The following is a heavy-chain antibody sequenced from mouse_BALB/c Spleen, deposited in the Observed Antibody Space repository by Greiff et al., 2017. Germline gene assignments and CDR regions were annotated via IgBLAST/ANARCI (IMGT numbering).Heavy chain of an antibody. V-gene: IGHV5-9*03. CDR3: ASPPLYYYGSSSPWFAY. J-gene: IGHJ3*01. CDR2: ISSGGGNT. D-gene: IGHD1-1*01. Sequence: EVMLVESGGGLVKPGGSLKLSCAASGFTFSSYTMSWVRQTPEKRLEWVATISSGGGNTYYPDSVKGRFTISRDNAKNNLYLQMSSLRSEDTALYYCASPPLYYYGSSSPWFAYWGQGTLVTVSA. CDR1: GFTFSSYT.